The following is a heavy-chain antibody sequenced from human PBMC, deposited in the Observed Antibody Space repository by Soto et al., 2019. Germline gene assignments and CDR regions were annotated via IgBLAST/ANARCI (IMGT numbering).Heavy chain of an antibody. V-gene: IGHV4-59*01. D-gene: IGHD5-12*01. Sequence: QVQLQESGPGLVKPSETLSLTCTVSGGSISSYYWSWIRQPPGKGLEWIGYIYYSGSTNYNPSLKSRVTISVDTSKNQFSLKLSSVTAADTAVYYCARGTYSRDGYNSNYFDYWGQGTLVTVSS. CDR3: ARGTYSRDGYNSNYFDY. J-gene: IGHJ4*02. CDR2: IYYSGST. CDR1: GGSISSYY.